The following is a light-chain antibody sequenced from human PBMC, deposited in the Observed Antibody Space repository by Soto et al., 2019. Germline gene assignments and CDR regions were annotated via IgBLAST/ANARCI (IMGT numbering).Light chain of an antibody. CDR1: QSVSSSY. V-gene: IGKV3-20*01. J-gene: IGKJ2*01. CDR3: QQYGSSPRYT. Sequence: EVVLTQSPGTLSLSPGERATLSCRASQSVSSSYLAWYQQKPGQAPRLLIYGASSRATGIPDRFSGSGSGTDFTLTINRLEPEDFAVYYCQQYGSSPRYTFGQGTKLEMK. CDR2: GAS.